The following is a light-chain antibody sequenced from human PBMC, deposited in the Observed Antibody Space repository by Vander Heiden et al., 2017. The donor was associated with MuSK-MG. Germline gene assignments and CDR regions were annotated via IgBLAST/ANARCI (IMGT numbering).Light chain of an antibody. V-gene: IGKV1-27*01. Sequence: DIQMTQSPSSLSASVGDRVTITCRASEDISNFLAWYQQQPGKAPKLLIYAAFTLRSGVPSRFSGSGYGTDFTLTISSLQPEDVATYYCQRDNSDLKITFGGGTKVEIK. CDR3: QRDNSDLKIT. J-gene: IGKJ4*01. CDR2: AAF. CDR1: EDISNF.